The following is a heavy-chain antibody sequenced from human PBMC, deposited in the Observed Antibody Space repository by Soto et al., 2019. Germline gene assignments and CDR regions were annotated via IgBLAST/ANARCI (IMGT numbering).Heavy chain of an antibody. CDR3: ARRDGGGTDDALDI. CDR2: ISASNGNT. D-gene: IGHD2-15*01. CDR1: GYTFTTYG. Sequence: QVQLVQSGAEVKKPGASLKVSCKASGYTFTTYGISWVRQAPGQGLEWMGWISASNGNTDYAQNLQGRVTMTTDTSTSTAYMELRSLRSDDTAVYYCARRDGGGTDDALDIWGQGTMVTVAS. V-gene: IGHV1-18*01. J-gene: IGHJ3*02.